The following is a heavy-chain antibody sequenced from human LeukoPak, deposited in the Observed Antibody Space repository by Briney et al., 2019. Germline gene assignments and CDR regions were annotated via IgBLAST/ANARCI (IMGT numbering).Heavy chain of an antibody. CDR2: IIPILGIA. V-gene: IGHV1-69*04. CDR1: GGTFSSYA. CDR3: ATNGDYSEAYFDY. Sequence: GASVKVSCKASGGTFSSYAISWVRQAPGQGLEWMGRIIPILGIAIYAQKFQGRVTITADKSTSTAYMELSSLRSKDTAVYYCATNGDYSEAYFDYWGQGTLVTVSS. D-gene: IGHD4-17*01. J-gene: IGHJ4*02.